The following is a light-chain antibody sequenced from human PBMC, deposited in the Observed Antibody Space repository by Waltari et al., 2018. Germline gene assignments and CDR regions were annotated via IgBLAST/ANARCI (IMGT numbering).Light chain of an antibody. J-gene: IGLJ1*01. CDR1: SSNVGRDN. CDR3: VAWDDSLSGYV. Sequence: QSVLTQPLSASATPGQRVTISCSGRSSNVGRDNVYWFQPLPGTAPKLLIYNDHQRPSGVPDRFSGSKSGTAASLAISGLRSEDEADYYCVAWDDSLSGYVFGTGTKVTVL. CDR2: NDH. V-gene: IGLV1-47*02.